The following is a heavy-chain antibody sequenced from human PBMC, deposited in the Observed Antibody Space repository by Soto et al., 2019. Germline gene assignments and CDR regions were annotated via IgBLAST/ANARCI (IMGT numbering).Heavy chain of an antibody. V-gene: IGHV1-8*01. J-gene: IGHJ6*02. CDR2: MNPNSGNT. D-gene: IGHD6-19*01. CDR1: GYTFTSYD. Sequence: QVQLVQSGAEVKKPGASVKVSCKASGYTFTSYDINWVRQATGQGLEWMGWMNPNSGNTGYAQKFQGRVTMTRNTSISTAYMELSRLRSEDTAVYYCARGISLYSSGWYHGMDVWGQGTTVTVSS. CDR3: ARGISLYSSGWYHGMDV.